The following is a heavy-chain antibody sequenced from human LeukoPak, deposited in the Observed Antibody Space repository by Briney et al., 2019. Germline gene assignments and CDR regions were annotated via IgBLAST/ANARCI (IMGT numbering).Heavy chain of an antibody. CDR3: ARFEEQDLTPFDY. CDR1: GFTFSSYA. J-gene: IGHJ4*02. Sequence: PRRSLRLSCAASGFTFSSYAMHWVRQAPGKGLEWVAVISYDGSNKYYADSVKGRFTISRDNSKNTLYLQMNSLRAEDTAVYYCARFEEQDLTPFDYWGQGTLVTVSS. CDR2: ISYDGSNK. D-gene: IGHD1/OR15-1a*01. V-gene: IGHV3-30-3*01.